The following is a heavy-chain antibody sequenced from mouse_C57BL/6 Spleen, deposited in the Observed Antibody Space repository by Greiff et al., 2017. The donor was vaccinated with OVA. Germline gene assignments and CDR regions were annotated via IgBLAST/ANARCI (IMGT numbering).Heavy chain of an antibody. D-gene: IGHD1-1*01. V-gene: IGHV2-6-1*01. CDR2: IWSDGST. J-gene: IGHJ1*03. Sequence: VKLVESGPGLVAPSQSLSITCTVSGFSLTSYGVHWVRQPPGKGLEWLVVIWSDGSTTYNSAPKSRLSISKVHSKSQVFLKMNSLQTDDTAMYYCARHGLTVVASYWYFDVWGTGTTVTVSS. CDR1: GFSLTSYG. CDR3: ARHGLTVVASYWYFDV.